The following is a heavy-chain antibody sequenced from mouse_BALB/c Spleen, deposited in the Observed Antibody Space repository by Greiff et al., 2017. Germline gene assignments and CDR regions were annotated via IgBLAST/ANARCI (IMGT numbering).Heavy chain of an antibody. J-gene: IGHJ4*01. D-gene: IGHD1-2*01. CDR1: GFSLTSYG. CDR3: ASPIHYYGFYAMDY. V-gene: IGHV2-2*02. CDR2: IWSGGST. Sequence: VQLQQSGPGLVQPSQSLSITCTVSGFSLTSYGVHWVRQSPGKGLEWLGVIWSGGSTDYNAAFISRLSISKDNSKSQVFFKMNSLQANDTAIYYCASPIHYYGFYAMDYWGQGTSVTVSS.